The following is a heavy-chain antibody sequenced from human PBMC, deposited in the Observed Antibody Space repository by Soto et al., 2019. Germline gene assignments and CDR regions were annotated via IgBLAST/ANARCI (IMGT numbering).Heavy chain of an antibody. CDR1: AFSFTNAW. CDR3: STGRSTYGLDS. Sequence: SGGSLRLSCVASAFSFTNAWMSWVRQAPGKGLEWVGRIKSITDGGTTDYAAPVKGRFTISRDDSNNTLYLQMNSLKTEDTAVYYCSTGRSTYGLDSWGQLTLVTISA. D-gene: IGHD5-18*01. CDR2: IKSITDGGTT. V-gene: IGHV3-15*01. J-gene: IGHJ4*02.